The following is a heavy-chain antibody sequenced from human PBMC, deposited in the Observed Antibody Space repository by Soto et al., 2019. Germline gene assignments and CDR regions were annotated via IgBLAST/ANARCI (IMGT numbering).Heavy chain of an antibody. V-gene: IGHV2-5*02. CDR3: EHRQERRFGRGYYYYYYMDV. CDR1: VFSLSTSGVG. Sequence: QITLKESGPTLVKPTQTLTLTCTFSVFSLSTSGVGVGWIRQPPGKALEWLALIYWDDDKRYSTSLKSRLTITKDTSKNQVVLTMTNMDPVDTATYYCEHRQERRFGRGYYYYYYMDVWGKGTTVTVSS. D-gene: IGHD1-1*01. J-gene: IGHJ6*03. CDR2: IYWDDDK.